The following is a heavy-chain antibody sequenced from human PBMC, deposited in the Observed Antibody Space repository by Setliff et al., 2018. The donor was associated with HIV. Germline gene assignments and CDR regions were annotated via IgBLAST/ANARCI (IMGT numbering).Heavy chain of an antibody. CDR1: GDSISSRNW. CDR3: VRVGDYYDSTGARAGFDF. D-gene: IGHD3-22*01. Sequence: SETLSLTCAVTGDSISSRNWWSWVRQAPGKGLQWIGEIYQNGLTNYSPSLKSRVSMSLDKSKNQFSLKMTSVTAADTAVYYCVRVGDYYDSTGARAGFDFWGQGTRVTVSS. CDR2: IYQNGLT. J-gene: IGHJ3*01. V-gene: IGHV4-4*02.